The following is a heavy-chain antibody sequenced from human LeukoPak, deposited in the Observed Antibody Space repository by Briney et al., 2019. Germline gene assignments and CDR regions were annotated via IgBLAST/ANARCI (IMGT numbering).Heavy chain of an antibody. D-gene: IGHD2-15*01. V-gene: IGHV5-51*01. CDR2: IYPGDSDT. Sequence: GESLKISCKGSGHSFTSYWIGWVRQMPGKGLEWMGIIYPGDSDTRYSPSFQGQVTISADKSISTAYLQWSSLKASDTAMYYCARAPRYCSGGSCYFFDYWGQGTLVTVSS. CDR3: ARAPRYCSGGSCYFFDY. CDR1: GHSFTSYW. J-gene: IGHJ4*02.